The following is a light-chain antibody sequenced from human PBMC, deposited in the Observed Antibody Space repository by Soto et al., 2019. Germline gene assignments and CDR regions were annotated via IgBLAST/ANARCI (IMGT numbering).Light chain of an antibody. V-gene: IGKV3-11*01. Sequence: EIVMSQSPATLSVSPGERATLSCRASQSVSTSNLAWYQQRPGQAPRLLIYDASNRATGIPARFSGSGSGTDFTLTISSLEPEDFAVYYCQQHSNWPPSITFGQGTRLEIK. CDR3: QQHSNWPPSIT. CDR1: QSVSTSN. CDR2: DAS. J-gene: IGKJ5*01.